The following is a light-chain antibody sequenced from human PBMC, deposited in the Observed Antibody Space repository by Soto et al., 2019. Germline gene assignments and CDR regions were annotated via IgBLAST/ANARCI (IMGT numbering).Light chain of an antibody. CDR1: QTISSW. Sequence: DIQMTQSPSTLSASVGDRVTITCRASQTISSWLAWYQQKPGTAPKLLIYDASSLESGVPSRFSGSGSGTEFTLTISSLQPDDFATYYCQQYRAFGQGTKVDI. J-gene: IGKJ1*01. CDR2: DAS. V-gene: IGKV1-5*01. CDR3: QQYRA.